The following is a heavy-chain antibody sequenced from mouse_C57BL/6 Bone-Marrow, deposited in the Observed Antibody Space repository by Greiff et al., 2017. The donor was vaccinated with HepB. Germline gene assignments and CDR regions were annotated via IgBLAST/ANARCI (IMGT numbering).Heavy chain of an antibody. D-gene: IGHD2-5*01. J-gene: IGHJ4*01. CDR3: ARHLRFSTIVTTVGYDAMDY. Sequence: EVQLQESGGDLVKPGGSLKLSCAASGFTFSSYGMSWVRQTPDKRLEWVATISSGGSYTYYPDSVKGQFTISRDNAKNTLYLQLSSLKSEDTAMYYCARHLRFSTIVTTVGYDAMDYWGQGTSVTVSS. V-gene: IGHV5-6*01. CDR1: GFTFSSYG. CDR2: ISSGGSYT.